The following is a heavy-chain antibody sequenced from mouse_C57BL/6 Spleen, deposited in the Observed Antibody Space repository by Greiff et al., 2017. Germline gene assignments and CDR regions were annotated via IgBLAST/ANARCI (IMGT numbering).Heavy chain of an antibody. CDR2: INPNYGTT. D-gene: IGHD2-4*01. J-gene: IGHJ4*01. V-gene: IGHV1-39*01. CDR3: ARRHDYDGSSYAMDY. CDR1: GYSFTDYN. Sequence: EVKLMESGPELVKPGASVKISCKASGYSFTDYNMNWVKQSNGKSLEWIGVINPNYGTTSYNQKFKGKATLTVDQSSSTAYMQLNSLTSEDSAVYYCARRHDYDGSSYAMDYWGQGTSVTVSS.